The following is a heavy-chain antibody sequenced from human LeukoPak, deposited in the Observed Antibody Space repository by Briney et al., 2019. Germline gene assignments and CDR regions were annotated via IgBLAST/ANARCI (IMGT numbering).Heavy chain of an antibody. CDR1: GFTFNSYA. D-gene: IGHD3-22*01. CDR3: AGGAAGYYDSIVDAFDI. CDR2: ISSSSSYI. V-gene: IGHV3-21*01. J-gene: IGHJ3*02. Sequence: GGSLRLSCAASGFTFNSYAMNWVRHAPGKGLEWVSSISSSSSYIYYADSVKGRFTIARDNAKNSLYLQMNSLRAEDTAVYYCAGGAAGYYDSIVDAFDIWGQGTMVTVSS.